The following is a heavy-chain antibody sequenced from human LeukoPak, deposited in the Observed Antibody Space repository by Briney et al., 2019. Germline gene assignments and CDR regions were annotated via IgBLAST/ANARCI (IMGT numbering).Heavy chain of an antibody. CDR1: GYTFTSYG. D-gene: IGHD3-9*01. J-gene: IGHJ5*02. CDR3: ARDYDILTGYYRVSNWFDP. V-gene: IGHV1-18*04. Sequence: ASVKVSCKASGYTFTSYGISWVRQAPGQGLEWMGWICAYNGNTNYAQKLQGRVTMTTDTSTSTAYMELRSLRSDDTAVYYCARDYDILTGYYRVSNWFDPWGQGTLVTVSS. CDR2: ICAYNGNT.